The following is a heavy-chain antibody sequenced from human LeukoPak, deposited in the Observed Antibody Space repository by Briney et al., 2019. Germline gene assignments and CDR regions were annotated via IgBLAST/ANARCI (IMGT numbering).Heavy chain of an antibody. D-gene: IGHD2-2*01. V-gene: IGHV4-30-2*01. CDR3: ARGRRGPSSRIVVVPAAPPFDY. Sequence: SQTLSLTCAVSGGSISSGGYSWSWIRQPPGKGLEWIGEINHSGSTNYNPSLKSRVTISVDTSKNQFSLKLSSVTAADTAVYYCARGRRGPSSRIVVVPAAPPFDYWGQGTLVTVSS. CDR1: GGSISSGGYS. J-gene: IGHJ4*02. CDR2: INHSGST.